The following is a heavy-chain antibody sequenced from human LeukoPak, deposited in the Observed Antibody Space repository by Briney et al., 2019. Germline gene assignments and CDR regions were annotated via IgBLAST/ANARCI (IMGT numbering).Heavy chain of an antibody. CDR2: IANNGNT. CDR3: ARGGAIGVDY. D-gene: IGHD3-16*01. V-gene: IGHV1-18*01. Sequence: ASVKVSCKASGFTFVNYGFTWVRQAPGQGLEWMGWIANNGNTNYAQHLQGRVTLTTDLTTSTAYMELRSLRSGDTGVYFCARGGAIGVDYWGQETPVTVSS. J-gene: IGHJ4*02. CDR1: GFTFVNYG.